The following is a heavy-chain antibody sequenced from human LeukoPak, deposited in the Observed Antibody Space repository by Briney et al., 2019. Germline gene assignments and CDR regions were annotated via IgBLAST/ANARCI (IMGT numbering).Heavy chain of an antibody. Sequence: GGSLRLSCAASGFTFSDYYMSWIRQAPGKGLEWVSYISRSGSTIYYADSVKGRFTISRDNAENSLYLQMNGLRAEDTAMYYCARASDYDLFDYWGQGALVTVSS. J-gene: IGHJ4*02. D-gene: IGHD5-12*01. CDR1: GFTFSDYY. CDR3: ARASDYDLFDY. CDR2: ISRSGSTI. V-gene: IGHV3-11*01.